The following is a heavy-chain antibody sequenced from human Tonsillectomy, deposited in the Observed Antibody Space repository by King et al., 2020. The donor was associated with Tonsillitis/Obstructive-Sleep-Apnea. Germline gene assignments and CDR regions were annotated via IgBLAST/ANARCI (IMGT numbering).Heavy chain of an antibody. V-gene: IGHV3-23*04. CDR2: XXGSGNXT. CDR3: AKDHRGGRYCSGNSCPTFGMDV. J-gene: IGHJ6*02. D-gene: IGHD2-15*01. CDR1: GFTFSTYG. Sequence: VQLVESGGGLVQPGGSLRLSCAASGFTFSTYGMSWVRQAPGKGPEWVSXXXGSGNXTYYSDSVXGRFTISRDNSKNTLYLQMNSLRTEDTAVYYCAKDHRGGRYCSGNSCPTFGMDVWGQGTTVTVSS.